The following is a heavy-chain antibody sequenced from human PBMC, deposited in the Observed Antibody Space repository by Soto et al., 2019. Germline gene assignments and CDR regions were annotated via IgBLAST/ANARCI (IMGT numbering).Heavy chain of an antibody. D-gene: IGHD4-17*01. CDR3: VRDRYNTMTTPRYSYNALDV. Sequence: QVQLVESGGGVVQPGRSLRLSCAASGFTFSSYGMHWVRQAPGKGLEWVGVIWYDGSNKYYADSVKGRFTISRDNSKNTPNPQMTSLRAEEKAVYYCVRDRYNTMTTPRYSYNALDVWGQGTTVTVSS. CDR2: IWYDGSNK. J-gene: IGHJ6*02. CDR1: GFTFSSYG. V-gene: IGHV3-33*01.